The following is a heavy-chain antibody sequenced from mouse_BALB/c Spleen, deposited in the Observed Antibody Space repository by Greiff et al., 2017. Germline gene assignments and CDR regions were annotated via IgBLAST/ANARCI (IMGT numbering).Heavy chain of an antibody. CDR1: GYAFTNYL. J-gene: IGHJ3*01. CDR3: ASGNYLFAY. Sequence: VQLQQSGAELVRPGTSVKVSCKASGYAFTNYLIEWVKQRPGQGLEWIGVINPGSGGTNYNEKFKGKATLTADKSSSTAYMQLSSLTSDDSAVYFCASGNYLFAYWGQGTLVTVSA. CDR2: INPGSGGT. V-gene: IGHV1-54*01. D-gene: IGHD2-1*01.